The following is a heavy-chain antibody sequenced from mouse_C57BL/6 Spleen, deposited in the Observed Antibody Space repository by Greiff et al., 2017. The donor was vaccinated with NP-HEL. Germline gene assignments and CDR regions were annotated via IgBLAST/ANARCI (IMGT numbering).Heavy chain of an antibody. V-gene: IGHV5-4*03. J-gene: IGHJ4*01. Sequence: DVKLVESGGGLVKPGGSLKLSCAASGFTFSSYAMSWVRQTPEKRLEWVATISDGGSYTYYPDNVKGRFTISRDNAKNNLYLQMSHLKSEDTAMYYCARGEAVVAPYAMDYWGQGTSVTVSS. CDR2: ISDGGSYT. CDR3: ARGEAVVAPYAMDY. D-gene: IGHD1-1*01. CDR1: GFTFSSYA.